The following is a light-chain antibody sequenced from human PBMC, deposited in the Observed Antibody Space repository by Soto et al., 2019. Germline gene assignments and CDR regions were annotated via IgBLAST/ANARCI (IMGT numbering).Light chain of an antibody. CDR3: RQYYYWPPWT. CDR2: SAS. V-gene: IGKV3-15*01. Sequence: TQSPATLSVSPGERVTLFCRASQSVSRNLAWHQQKPGQAPRLLIYSASTRATGVPARFSGSGSGTEFTLTISSLQSEDFAVYYCRQYYYWPPWTFGQGTKVEIK. J-gene: IGKJ1*01. CDR1: QSVSRN.